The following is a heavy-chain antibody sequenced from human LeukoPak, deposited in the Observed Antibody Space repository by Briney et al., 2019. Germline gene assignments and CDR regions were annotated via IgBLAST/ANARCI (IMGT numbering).Heavy chain of an antibody. D-gene: IGHD6-13*01. CDR3: ARPYSSSWYPDY. Sequence: PGRSLRLSCAASGFTFSSYAMHWVRQAPGKGLEWVAVISYDGSNKYYADSVKGRFTISRDNSKNTLYLQMNSLRAEDTAVYYCARPYSSSWYPDYWGQGTLVTVSS. CDR1: GFTFSSYA. V-gene: IGHV3-30*04. J-gene: IGHJ4*02. CDR2: ISYDGSNK.